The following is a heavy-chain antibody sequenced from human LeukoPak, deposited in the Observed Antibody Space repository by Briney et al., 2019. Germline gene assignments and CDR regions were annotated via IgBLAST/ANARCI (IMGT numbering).Heavy chain of an antibody. D-gene: IGHD2-2*01. CDR2: ISWNSGSI. Sequence: QPGRSLRLSCAASGFTFGDYAMHWVRQAPGKGLEGVSGISWNSGSIGYADSVKGRFTISRDNAKNSLYLQMNSLRAEDTALYYCAKGPPYYAPYYFDYWGQGTLVTVSS. CDR1: GFTFGDYA. J-gene: IGHJ4*02. CDR3: AKGPPYYAPYYFDY. V-gene: IGHV3-9*01.